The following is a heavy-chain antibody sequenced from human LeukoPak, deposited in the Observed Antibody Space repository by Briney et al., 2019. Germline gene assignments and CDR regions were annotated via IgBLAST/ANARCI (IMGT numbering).Heavy chain of an antibody. Sequence: GGSLRLSCAASGFTFSSYGMHWVRQAPGKGLEWVAFIRYDGSNKYYADSVKGRFTISRDNSKNTLYLQMNSLRAEDTAVYYCARGSVVAPNAFDIWGQGTMVTVSS. V-gene: IGHV3-30*02. D-gene: IGHD5/OR15-5a*01. CDR1: GFTFSSYG. CDR2: IRYDGSNK. CDR3: ARGSVVAPNAFDI. J-gene: IGHJ3*02.